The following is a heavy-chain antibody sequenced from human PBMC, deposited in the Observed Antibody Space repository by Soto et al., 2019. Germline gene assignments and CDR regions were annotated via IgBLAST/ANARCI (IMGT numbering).Heavy chain of an antibody. CDR1: GYTFTSYY. J-gene: IGHJ4*02. CDR3: ARWSGSQSYFDS. V-gene: IGHV1-46*03. Sequence: QVQLVQSGAEVKKPGASVKVSCRASGYTFTSYYMHWVRQAPGQGLEWMGIIYPGGGSTTYAQKFQGRXXMXRXXSTSTVDMELSSLRSEDTAIYYCARWSGSQSYFDSWGQGTLVTVSS. CDR2: IYPGGGST. D-gene: IGHD1-26*01.